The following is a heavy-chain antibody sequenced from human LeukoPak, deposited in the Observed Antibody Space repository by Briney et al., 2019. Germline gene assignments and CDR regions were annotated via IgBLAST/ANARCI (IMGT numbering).Heavy chain of an antibody. V-gene: IGHV3-23*01. CDR3: AKDSSYYGSGSYCDY. CDR1: GFTFSSYA. Sequence: PGGSLRLSCAASGFTFSSYAMTWVGQAPGKGLEWVSTLSVSGGTTYYADSVKGRFTISRDNSKNTLFLQMNSLRADDTAVYYCAKDSSYYGSGSYCDYWGQGTLVTVSS. J-gene: IGHJ4*02. D-gene: IGHD3-10*01. CDR2: LSVSGGTT.